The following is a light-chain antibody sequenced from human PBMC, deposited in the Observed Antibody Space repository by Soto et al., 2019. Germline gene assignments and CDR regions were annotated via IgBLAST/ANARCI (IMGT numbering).Light chain of an antibody. CDR2: DAS. CDR1: QSISSW. J-gene: IGKJ1*01. V-gene: IGKV1-5*01. Sequence: GDRVTITCRASQSISSWLAWYQQKPGKAPKLLIYDASSLESGVPSRLSGSGSGTEFTLTISSLQPEDFATYYCQQYNSFIWTFGQGTKVDIK. CDR3: QQYNSFIWT.